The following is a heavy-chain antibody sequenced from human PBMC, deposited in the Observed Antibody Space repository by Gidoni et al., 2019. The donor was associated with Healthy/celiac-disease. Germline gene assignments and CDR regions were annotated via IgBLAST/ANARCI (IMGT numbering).Heavy chain of an antibody. Sequence: EVQLVESGGGLVQPGRSLRLSCAASGFTFDDYAMHWVRQAPGKGLEWVSGISWNSGSIGYADSVKGRFTISRDNAKNSLYLQMNSLRAEDTALYYCAKSVVGDRRFWYYFDYWGQGTLVTVSS. J-gene: IGHJ4*02. D-gene: IGHD3-16*01. V-gene: IGHV3-9*01. CDR2: ISWNSGSI. CDR3: AKSVVGDRRFWYYFDY. CDR1: GFTFDDYA.